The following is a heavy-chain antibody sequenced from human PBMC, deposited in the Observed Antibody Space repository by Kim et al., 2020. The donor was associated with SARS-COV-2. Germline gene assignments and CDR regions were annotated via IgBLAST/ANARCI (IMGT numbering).Heavy chain of an antibody. J-gene: IGHJ5*02. CDR2: IYYSGST. D-gene: IGHD3-22*01. Sequence: SETLSLTCTVSGGSISSYYWSWIRQPPGKGLEWIGYIYYSGSTNYNPSLKSRVTISVDTSKNQFSLKLSSVTAADTAVYYCARDRVYDSSGYHNWFDPWGQGTLVTVSS. CDR1: GGSISSYY. CDR3: ARDRVYDSSGYHNWFDP. V-gene: IGHV4-59*01.